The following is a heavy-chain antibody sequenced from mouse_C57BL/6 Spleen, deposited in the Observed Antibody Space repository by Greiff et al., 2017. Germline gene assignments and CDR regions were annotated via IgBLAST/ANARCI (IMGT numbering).Heavy chain of an antibody. J-gene: IGHJ4*01. CDR2: INPNNGGT. D-gene: IGHD1-1*01. V-gene: IGHV1-18*01. CDR1: GYTFTDYN. Sequence: EVQRVESGPELVKPGASVKIPCKASGYTFTDYNMDWVKQSHGKSLEWIGDINPNNGGTIYNQKFKGKATLTVDKSSSTAYMELRSLTSEDTAVYYCARDYYGSSYAMDYWGQGTSVTVSS. CDR3: ARDYYGSSYAMDY.